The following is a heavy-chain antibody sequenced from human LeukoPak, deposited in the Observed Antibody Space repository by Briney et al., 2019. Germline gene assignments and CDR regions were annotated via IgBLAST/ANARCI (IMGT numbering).Heavy chain of an antibody. Sequence: PSETLSLTCTVSGGSISSYYWSWIRQPPGKGLEWIGYIYYSGSTNYNPSLKSRVTISVDTSKNQFSLKLSSVTAADTAVYYCARIIAAAWVDYWGQGTLVTVSS. CDR3: ARIIAAAWVDY. CDR2: IYYSGST. J-gene: IGHJ4*02. V-gene: IGHV4-59*08. CDR1: GGSISSYY. D-gene: IGHD6-13*01.